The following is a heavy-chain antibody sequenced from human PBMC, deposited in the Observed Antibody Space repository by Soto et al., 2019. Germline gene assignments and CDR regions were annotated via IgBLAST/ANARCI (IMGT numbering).Heavy chain of an antibody. CDR3: AMGHGSASGGGDYCHYGMDV. V-gene: IGHV1-8*01. Sequence: ASVKVSCKASGYTFTSYDINWFRQATGQGLEWMGWMNPNSGNTGYAQKFQGRVTMTRSTSISKAYMELSTLRSEDTAVYYGAMGHGSASGGGDYCHYGMDVWGQGTTVT. CDR2: MNPNSGNT. CDR1: GYTFTSYD. J-gene: IGHJ6*02. D-gene: IGHD3-10*01.